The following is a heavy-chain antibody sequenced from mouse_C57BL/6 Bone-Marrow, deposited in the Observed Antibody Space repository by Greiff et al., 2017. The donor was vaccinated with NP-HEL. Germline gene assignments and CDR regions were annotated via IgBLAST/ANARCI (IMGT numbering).Heavy chain of an antibody. Sequence: VQLQQPGAELVRPGSSVKLSCKASGYTFTSYWMDWVKQRPGQGLEWIGNIYPSDSETHYNQKFKDKATLTVDKSSSTAYMQLSSLTSEDSAVYYCARLLLPLAYWGQGTLVTVSA. CDR2: IYPSDSET. V-gene: IGHV1-61*01. D-gene: IGHD2-10*01. J-gene: IGHJ3*01. CDR3: ARLLLPLAY. CDR1: GYTFTSYW.